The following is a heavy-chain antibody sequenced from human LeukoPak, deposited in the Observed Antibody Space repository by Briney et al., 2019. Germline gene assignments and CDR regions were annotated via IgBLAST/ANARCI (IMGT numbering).Heavy chain of an antibody. CDR2: IYYSGST. J-gene: IGHJ5*02. CDR1: GGSISSSSYY. Sequence: SETLSLTCTVSGGSISSSSYYWGWIRQPPGKGLEWIGSIYYSGSTYYNPSLKSRVTISVDTSKNQFSLKLSSVTAADTAVYYCARQAVPAAMQSWFDPWGQGTLVTVSS. V-gene: IGHV4-39*01. D-gene: IGHD2-2*01. CDR3: ARQAVPAAMQSWFDP.